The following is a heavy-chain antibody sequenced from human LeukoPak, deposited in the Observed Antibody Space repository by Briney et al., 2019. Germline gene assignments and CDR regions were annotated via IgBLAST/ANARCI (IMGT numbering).Heavy chain of an antibody. D-gene: IGHD2-2*01. CDR2: ISGTSAYI. CDR3: AKDPRYCSSTSCYYYYGMDV. Sequence: PGGSLRLSCAASGFTFSSYGMNWVRQAPGRGLEWVSSISGTSAYIYYADSVRGRFTISRDNSKNSLYLQMNSLRTEDTALYYCAKDPRYCSSTSCYYYYGMDVWGQGTTVTVSS. CDR1: GFTFSSYG. J-gene: IGHJ6*02. V-gene: IGHV3-21*04.